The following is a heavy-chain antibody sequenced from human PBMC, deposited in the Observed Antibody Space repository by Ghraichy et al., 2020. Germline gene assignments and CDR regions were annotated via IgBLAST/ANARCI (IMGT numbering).Heavy chain of an antibody. CDR3: ARDSTFCNNGACYTRNDY. CDR2: IYQDGSEK. D-gene: IGHD2-8*01. CDR1: GLTFSNYW. Sequence: GSLRLSCAASGLTFSNYWMTWVRQAPGKGLEWVANIYQDGSEKNYVDSVKGRFTISRDNAKNSLYLQMNSLRTEDTAVYYCARDSTFCNNGACYTRNDYWGQGTLVTVSS. J-gene: IGHJ4*02. V-gene: IGHV3-7*01.